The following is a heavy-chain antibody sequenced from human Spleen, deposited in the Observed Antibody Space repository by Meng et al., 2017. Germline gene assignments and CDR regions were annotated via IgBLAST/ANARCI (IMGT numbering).Heavy chain of an antibody. D-gene: IGHD3-16*01. CDR3: ARLNVLPDY. CDR2: IYHSGST. J-gene: IGHJ4*02. Sequence: QLQLQESGSGLVKPSQTLSLTCAVSGGSISSGGFSWRWVRQPPGKGLEWIGYIYHSGSTYYNPSLKSRVTISVDRSKNQFSLKLSSVTAADTAVYYCARLNVLPDYWGQGTLVTVSS. CDR1: GGSISSGGFS. V-gene: IGHV4-30-2*01.